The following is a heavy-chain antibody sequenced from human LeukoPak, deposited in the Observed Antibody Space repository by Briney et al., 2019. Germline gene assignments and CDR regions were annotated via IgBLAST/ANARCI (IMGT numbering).Heavy chain of an antibody. CDR3: TRVSLVAASVFFDY. V-gene: IGHV3-49*04. D-gene: IGHD2-15*01. J-gene: IGHJ4*02. CDR1: GFTFGDYA. CDR2: IRSKAYGGTT. Sequence: GGSLRLSCTASGFTFGDYAMSWVRQAPGKGLEWVSFIRSKAYGGTTEYAASVKARFTISRDDSKSIAYLQMNSLKTEDTAVYYCTRVSLVAASVFFDYWGPGTLVTVPS.